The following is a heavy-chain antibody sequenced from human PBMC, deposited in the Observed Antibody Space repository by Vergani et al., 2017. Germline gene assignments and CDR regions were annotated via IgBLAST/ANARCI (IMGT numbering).Heavy chain of an antibody. CDR1: GGSISSYY. J-gene: IGHJ3*02. V-gene: IGHV4-59*01. CDR2: IYYSGST. Sequence: QVQLQESGPGLVKPSETLSLTCPVSGGSISSYYWSWIRQPPGKGLEWIGYIYYSGSTNYNPSLKSRVTISVDTSKNQFSLKLSSVTAADTAVYYCARDYDAFDIWGQGTMVTVSS. CDR3: ARDYDAFDI.